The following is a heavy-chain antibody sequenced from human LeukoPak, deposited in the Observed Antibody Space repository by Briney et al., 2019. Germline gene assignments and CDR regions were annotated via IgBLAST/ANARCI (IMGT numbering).Heavy chain of an antibody. V-gene: IGHV3-48*03. CDR2: ISSSGSTI. D-gene: IGHD3-3*01. CDR1: GFTFSSYE. J-gene: IGHJ4*02. Sequence: GGSLRLSCAAPGFTFSSYEMNWVRQAPGKGLEWVSYISSSGSTIYYADSVKGRFTISRDNAKNSLYLQMNSLRAEDTAVYYCAREDDFWSGYSASFDYWGQGTLVTVSS. CDR3: AREDDFWSGYSASFDY.